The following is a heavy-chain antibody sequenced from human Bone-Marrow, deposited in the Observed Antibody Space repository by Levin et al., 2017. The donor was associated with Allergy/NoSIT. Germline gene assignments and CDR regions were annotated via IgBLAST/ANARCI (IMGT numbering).Heavy chain of an antibody. J-gene: IGHJ4*02. Sequence: ETLSLTCTVSGDSISRYYWSWIRQSAGKGLEWIGCFYKSGTANYNPSFKSRVTMSVDTAKNQLSLKLTSVTAADTGVYYCAKDDGNFDFFDYWGPGTVVTVSS. CDR3: AKDDGNFDFFDY. V-gene: IGHV4-4*07. CDR1: GDSISRYY. D-gene: IGHD3-3*01. CDR2: FYKSGTA.